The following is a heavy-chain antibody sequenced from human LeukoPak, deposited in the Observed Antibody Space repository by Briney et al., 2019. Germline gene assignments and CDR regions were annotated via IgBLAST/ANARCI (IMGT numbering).Heavy chain of an antibody. CDR1: GGSIGTYY. J-gene: IGHJ6*03. Sequence: PSETLSLTCTVAGGSIGTYYWRWIRQSPGKELEWIGYIYVTGTRYNPYLQSRVTVSVDRSRNQFFLKMSSVTAADTAVYYCARHIGGGIEDMDVWGKGTKVIVSS. CDR2: IYVTGT. D-gene: IGHD3-16*02. V-gene: IGHV4-59*08. CDR3: ARHIGGGIEDMDV.